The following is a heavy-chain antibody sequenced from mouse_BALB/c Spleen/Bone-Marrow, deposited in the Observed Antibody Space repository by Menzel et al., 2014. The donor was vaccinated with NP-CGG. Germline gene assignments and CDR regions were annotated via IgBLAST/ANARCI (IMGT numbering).Heavy chain of an antibody. J-gene: IGHJ3*01. V-gene: IGHV14-3*02. CDR3: AMYYYGSSLFAY. CDR2: IDPANGNT. D-gene: IGHD1-1*01. Sequence: EVQGVESGAELVKPGASVKLSCTASGFNIKDTYMHWVKQRPEQGLEWIGRIDPANGNTKYDPKFQGKANITADTSSNTAYLQLSRLTSEDTGVYYCAMYYYGSSLFAYWGQGTLVTVSA. CDR1: GFNIKDTY.